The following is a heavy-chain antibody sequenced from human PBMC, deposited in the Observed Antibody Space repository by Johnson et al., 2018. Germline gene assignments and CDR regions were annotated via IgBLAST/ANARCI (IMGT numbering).Heavy chain of an antibody. V-gene: IGHV3-30*18. Sequence: VQLVESGGGVVQPGRSLRLSCAASGFTFSSYGMHWVRQAPGKGLEWVAVISYDGSNKYYADSVKGRFTISRDNSKNTLYLQMNSLRAEDTAVYYCAKDYVGSGSYYYCYGREVWGQGTTVTVSS. CDR3: AKDYVGSGSYYYCYGREV. CDR1: GFTFSSYG. CDR2: ISYDGSNK. D-gene: IGHD3-10*01. J-gene: IGHJ6*02.